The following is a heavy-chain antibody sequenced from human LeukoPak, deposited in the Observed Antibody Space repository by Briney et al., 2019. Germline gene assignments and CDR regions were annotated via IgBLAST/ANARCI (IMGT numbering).Heavy chain of an antibody. CDR1: GGSISRTNW. CDR3: ARAPERSVDYYGSGSYYEYGMDV. Sequence: SETLSLTCALSGGSISRTNWGSWVRQPPGKGLEWIGEIYHSGGTNYNPSLRSRVTISVDKSKTHFSLKLSSVTAADTAVYYCARAPERSVDYYGSGSYYEYGMDVWGQGTTVTVSS. V-gene: IGHV4-4*02. CDR2: IYHSGGT. J-gene: IGHJ6*02. D-gene: IGHD3-10*01.